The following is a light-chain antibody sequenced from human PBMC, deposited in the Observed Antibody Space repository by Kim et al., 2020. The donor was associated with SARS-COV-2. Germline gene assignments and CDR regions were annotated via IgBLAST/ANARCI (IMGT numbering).Light chain of an antibody. CDR2: GAS. J-gene: IGKJ2*01. Sequence: YVAPGERGTLSCRASQGVSSNLAWYQQKLGQAPRLLIYGASTGATGIPARFSGSGSGTEFTLTISSLQSEDFAVYYCQQYNNWPYTFGQGTKLEI. CDR3: QQYNNWPYT. V-gene: IGKV3-15*01. CDR1: QGVSSN.